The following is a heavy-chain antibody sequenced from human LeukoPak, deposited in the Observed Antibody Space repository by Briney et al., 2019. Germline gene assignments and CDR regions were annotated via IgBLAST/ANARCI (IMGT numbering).Heavy chain of an antibody. D-gene: IGHD2-2*01. V-gene: IGHV3-48*04. CDR2: ISSSGRTR. CDR3: SSPPDIVVIPAAVTDYYYMDV. J-gene: IGHJ6*03. Sequence: GGSLRLSCAASGFTFSPYNLNWVRQAPGKGLEWVSHISSSGRTRYYAASVKGRFTISRDNAKNSLYLQMNSLRAEDTAVYYGSSPPDIVVIPAAVTDYYYMDVWGKGTTVTVSS. CDR1: GFTFSPYN.